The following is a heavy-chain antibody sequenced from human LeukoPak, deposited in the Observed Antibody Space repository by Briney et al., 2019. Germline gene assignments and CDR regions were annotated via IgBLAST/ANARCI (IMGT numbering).Heavy chain of an antibody. Sequence: ASVKVSCKASGYTFTDSSMHWVRHAPGQGLEWMGWINHKTGGIDYAQRFQGRVTMTRDTSIRTAYMELNSLRSDDTAVYYCARDGRLTIFVRGIITEGSPPKNWGQGTLVTVSS. CDR2: INHKTGGI. V-gene: IGHV1-2*02. J-gene: IGHJ4*02. D-gene: IGHD3-10*01. CDR3: ARDGRLTIFVRGIITEGSPPKN. CDR1: GYTFTDSS.